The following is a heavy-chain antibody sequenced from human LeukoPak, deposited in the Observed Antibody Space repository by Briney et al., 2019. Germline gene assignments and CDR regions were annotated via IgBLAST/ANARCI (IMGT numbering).Heavy chain of an antibody. Sequence: SETLSLTCNVSGGSISSHYWSWIRQSPARGLEWIGFSFYTGSTNSNPSLKSRVTMSADPSKNQVSLRLISVTAADTAIYYCARHRDSLGFHNWFDPWGQGTLVSVSS. J-gene: IGHJ5*02. V-gene: IGHV4-59*08. CDR3: ARHRDSLGFHNWFDP. CDR1: GGSISSHY. D-gene: IGHD3-16*01. CDR2: SFYTGST.